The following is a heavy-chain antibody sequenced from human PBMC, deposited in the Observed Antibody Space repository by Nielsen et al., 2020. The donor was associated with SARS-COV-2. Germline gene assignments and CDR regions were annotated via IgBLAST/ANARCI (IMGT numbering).Heavy chain of an antibody. CDR3: SSPTVAY. V-gene: IGHV3-73*01. D-gene: IGHD4-23*01. Sequence: GESLKISCAASGFTFSSYEMNWVRQASGKGLEWVGRIRSYANDYATAYAASVKGRFTISRDDSKNTAYLQMNSLKMEDTAVYYCSSPTVAYWGQGTLVTVSS. CDR2: IRSYANDYAT. J-gene: IGHJ4*02. CDR1: GFTFSSYE.